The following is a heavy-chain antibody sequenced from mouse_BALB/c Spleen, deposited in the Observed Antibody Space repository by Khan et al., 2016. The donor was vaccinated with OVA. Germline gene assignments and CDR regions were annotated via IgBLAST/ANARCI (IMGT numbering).Heavy chain of an antibody. CDR2: IWSGGNT. V-gene: IGHV2-4-1*01. CDR3: ARNSCRYDFTY. CDR1: GFSLTTYG. D-gene: IGHD2-14*01. Sequence: QVQLKESGPGLVQPSPSLSITCTVSGFSLTTYGVHWVRQSPGKGLEWLGLIWSGGNTDYHAAFISRLSISKDNSKSQVFFKMNSLQADDTAIYYCARNSCRYDFTYWGQGTLVTVTA. J-gene: IGHJ3*01.